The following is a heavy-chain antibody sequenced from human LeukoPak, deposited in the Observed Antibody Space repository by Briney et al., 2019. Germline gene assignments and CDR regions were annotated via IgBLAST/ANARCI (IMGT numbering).Heavy chain of an antibody. J-gene: IGHJ3*02. D-gene: IGHD3-22*01. CDR1: GYTFTGYY. CDR2: INPRGGST. Sequence: ASVEVSCKASGYTFTGYYMHWVRQAPGQGLEWMGIINPRGGSTSYTQKFQGRVTMTRDTSTSTVYMELSSLRSEDTAVYYCARVKSYYYDTSDKDAFDIWGQGTMVTVSS. V-gene: IGHV1-46*01. CDR3: ARVKSYYYDTSDKDAFDI.